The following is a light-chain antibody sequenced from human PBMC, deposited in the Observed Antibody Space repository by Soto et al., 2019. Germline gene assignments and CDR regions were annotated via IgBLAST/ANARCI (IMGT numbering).Light chain of an antibody. CDR1: QSVSSSY. CDR2: GAS. Sequence: EIVLRQSPGTLSLSPGERATLSCRASQSVSSSYLAWYQQKPGQAPRLLIYGASSRATGIPDRFSGSGSGTDFTLTISSLQPEDFVSYYCQQSYSMPLAFGGGTKVDIK. J-gene: IGKJ4*01. V-gene: IGKV3-20*01. CDR3: QQSYSMPLA.